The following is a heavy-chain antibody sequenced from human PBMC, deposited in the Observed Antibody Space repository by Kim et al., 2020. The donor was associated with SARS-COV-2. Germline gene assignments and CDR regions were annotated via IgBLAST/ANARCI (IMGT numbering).Heavy chain of an antibody. CDR1: GWSFSGYY. D-gene: IGHD3-10*01. CDR3: ARGANYYGSGSYYWWNYY. Sequence: SETLSLTCAVSGWSFSGYYWSWIRQPPGKGLEWIGEINHSGRTTYNPSLKSRVTISVDTSKNQFSLKLSSVIAADTDVYYCARGANYYGSGSYYWWNYY. J-gene: IGHJ6*01. V-gene: IGHV4-34*01. CDR2: INHSGRT.